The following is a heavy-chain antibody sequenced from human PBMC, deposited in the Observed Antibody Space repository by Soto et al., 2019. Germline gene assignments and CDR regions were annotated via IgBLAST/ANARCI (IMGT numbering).Heavy chain of an antibody. Sequence: SETPSLTCTVSGGSISSGDYYWSWIRQPPGKGLEWIGYIYYSGSTYYNPSLKSRVTISVDTSKNQFSLKLSSVTAADTAVYYGAREWRGTYMVRGVNENWFDPWGQGTLVTVSS. J-gene: IGHJ5*02. CDR2: IYYSGST. D-gene: IGHD3-10*01. CDR3: AREWRGTYMVRGVNENWFDP. V-gene: IGHV4-30-4*01. CDR1: GGSISSGDYY.